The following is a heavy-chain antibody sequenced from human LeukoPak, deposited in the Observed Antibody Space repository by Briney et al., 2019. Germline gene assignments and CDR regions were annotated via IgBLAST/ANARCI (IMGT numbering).Heavy chain of an antibody. J-gene: IGHJ4*02. CDR2: ISWNSGSI. CDR3: ARSRTTGTT. V-gene: IGHV3-9*01. Sequence: GGSLRLSCAASGFTFDDYAMHWVRQAPGKGLEWVSGISWNSGSIGYADSVKGRFTISRDNAKNSLYLQMNSLRAEDTAVYYCARSRTTGTTWGQGTLVTVSS. CDR1: GFTFDDYA. D-gene: IGHD1-1*01.